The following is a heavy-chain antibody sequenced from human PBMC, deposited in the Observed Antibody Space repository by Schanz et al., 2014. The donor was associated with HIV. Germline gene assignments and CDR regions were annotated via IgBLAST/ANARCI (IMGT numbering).Heavy chain of an antibody. CDR1: GFTFSSHG. CDR2: ISYDGSNK. V-gene: IGHV3-30*18. Sequence: QVQLVESGGGVVQPGRSLRLSCAASGFTFSSHGMHWVRQAPGKGLEWVAVISYDGSNKYYADSVKGRFTISRDNSKNTLYLQMNSLRAEDTAVYYCAKDPTYGDYGGDAFDIWGQWTMVTVSS. J-gene: IGHJ3*02. CDR3: AKDPTYGDYGGDAFDI. D-gene: IGHD4-17*01.